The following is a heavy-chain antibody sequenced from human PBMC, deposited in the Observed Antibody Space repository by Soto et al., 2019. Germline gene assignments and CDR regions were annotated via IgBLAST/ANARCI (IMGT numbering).Heavy chain of an antibody. D-gene: IGHD1-26*01. CDR3: ARRYGGNFDF. J-gene: IGHJ4*02. Sequence: SETLSLTCTVSGGSIRSYYWSWIRQPPGKGLEWIGYIYYSGSTNYNPSLKSRVTISVDTSKNQFSLKLSSVTAADTAVYYCARRYGGNFDFWGQGTLVTVSS. CDR2: IYYSGST. V-gene: IGHV4-59*01. CDR1: GGSIRSYY.